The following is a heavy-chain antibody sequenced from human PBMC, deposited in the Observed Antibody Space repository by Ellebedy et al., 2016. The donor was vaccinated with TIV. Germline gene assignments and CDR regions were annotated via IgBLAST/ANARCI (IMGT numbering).Heavy chain of an antibody. J-gene: IGHJ4*02. Sequence: GGSLRLSXAASGFTFSSYAMAWVRQAPGKGLEWVSTISGDGSTYYADSVKGRFTISRDNSKNTLYLQMNSLRAEDTAVYYCAKDDYGDYGQVDYWGQGTLVTVSS. CDR2: ISGDGST. CDR3: AKDDYGDYGQVDY. V-gene: IGHV3-23*01. D-gene: IGHD4-17*01. CDR1: GFTFSSYA.